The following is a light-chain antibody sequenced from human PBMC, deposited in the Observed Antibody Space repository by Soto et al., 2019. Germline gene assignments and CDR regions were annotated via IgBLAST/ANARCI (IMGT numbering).Light chain of an antibody. V-gene: IGKV2-30*01. Sequence: DAVMTQSPVSLPVALGQPASISCRSSQSLVYRDGNTYLHWFQQRPGQSPRRLIYKVSNRDSGVPERFSGSGSGTDFTLKISRVEAEDVGVYYCMQGTHWPWTLGQGTKVEIK. J-gene: IGKJ1*01. CDR1: QSLVYRDGNTY. CDR3: MQGTHWPWT. CDR2: KVS.